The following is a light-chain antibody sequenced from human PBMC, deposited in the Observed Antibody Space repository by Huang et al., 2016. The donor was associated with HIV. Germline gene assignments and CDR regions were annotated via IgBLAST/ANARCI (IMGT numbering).Light chain of an antibody. V-gene: IGKV3-15*01. CDR2: GAS. CDR1: QSVSSN. Sequence: EIVMTQSPATLSVSTGERATLSCRASQSVSSNLAWYQQKPVQAPRRLVYGASTRATGIPARFSGSGSGTEFTLTISSLQSEDFAVYYCQQYNNWPPTYTFGQGTKLEIK. J-gene: IGKJ2*01. CDR3: QQYNNWPPTYT.